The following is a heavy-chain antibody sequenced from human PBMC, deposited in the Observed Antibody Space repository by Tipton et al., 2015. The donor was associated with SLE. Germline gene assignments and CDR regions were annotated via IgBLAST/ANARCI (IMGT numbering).Heavy chain of an antibody. D-gene: IGHD5-18*01. CDR3: ARHGYEEYFDY. CDR2: IYYRGST. J-gene: IGHJ4*02. CDR1: GGSISSYF. V-gene: IGHV4-59*08. Sequence: TLSLTCTVSGGSISSYFWSWIRQPPGKGLEWIGYIYYRGSTSYNPSLKSRVTISLGRPKNQFSLKLNSVTAADTAVYYCARHGYEEYFDYWGQGTLVTVSS.